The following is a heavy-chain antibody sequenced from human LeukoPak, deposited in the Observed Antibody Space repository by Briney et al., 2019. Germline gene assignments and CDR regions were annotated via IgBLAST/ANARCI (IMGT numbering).Heavy chain of an antibody. CDR1: GFTFSSYG. J-gene: IGHJ6*04. CDR2: IWYDGSNK. D-gene: IGHD3-9*01. CDR3: AKDRLWHDILTGGLDV. V-gene: IGHV3-33*06. Sequence: GGSLRLSCAASGFTFSSYGMHWVRQAPGKGLEWVAVIWYDGSNKYYADSVKGRFTISRDNSKNTLYLQMNSLRAEDTAVYYCAKDRLWHDILTGGLDVWGKGTTVTVSS.